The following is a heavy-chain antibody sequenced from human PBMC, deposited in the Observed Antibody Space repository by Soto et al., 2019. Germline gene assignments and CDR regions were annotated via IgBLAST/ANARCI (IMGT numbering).Heavy chain of an antibody. V-gene: IGHV1-2*02. Sequence: ASVKVSCKASGYTFTGYYLHWARQAPGQGLEWMGWINPNSGGANYAQQFQGRVTMTRDTSISTAYLEFNSLRSDDTAVYYCARGEGSSWFFYYFDYWGRGTLVTV. D-gene: IGHD6-13*01. CDR2: INPNSGGA. CDR1: GYTFTGYY. J-gene: IGHJ4*02. CDR3: ARGEGSSWFFYYFDY.